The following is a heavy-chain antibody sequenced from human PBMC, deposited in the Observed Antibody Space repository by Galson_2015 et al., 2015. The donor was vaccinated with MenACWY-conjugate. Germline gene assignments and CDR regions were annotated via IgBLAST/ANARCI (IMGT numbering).Heavy chain of an antibody. J-gene: IGHJ4*02. CDR3: ARYRLETSATTDF. CDR2: ISGRTGST. Sequence: SLRLSCAASGFTFSNYAMSWVRQAPGKGLEWVSGISGRTGSTYYADSVKGRLTISRDNPKNTLYLQMNSLRVEDTAIYYCARYRLETSATTDFWGQGTLVTVSS. D-gene: IGHD1-1*01. CDR1: GFTFSNYA. V-gene: IGHV3-23*01.